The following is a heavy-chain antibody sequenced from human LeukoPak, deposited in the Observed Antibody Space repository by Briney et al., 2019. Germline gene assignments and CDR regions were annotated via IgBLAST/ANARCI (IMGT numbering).Heavy chain of an antibody. J-gene: IGHJ4*02. CDR2: INHSGST. CDR1: GGSLSGYY. Sequence: SETLSLTCAVYGGSLSGYYWSWIRQPPGKGLEWIGEINHSGSTNYNPSLKSRVTISVDTSKNQFSLKLSSVTAADTAVYYCAREAYYDSSGYDTFGYWGQGTLVTVSS. V-gene: IGHV4-34*01. CDR3: AREAYYDSSGYDTFGY. D-gene: IGHD3-22*01.